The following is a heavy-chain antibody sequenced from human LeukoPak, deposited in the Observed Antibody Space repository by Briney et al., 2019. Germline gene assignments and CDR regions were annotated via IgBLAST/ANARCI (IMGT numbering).Heavy chain of an antibody. CDR3: AMTDLTYYFDY. D-gene: IGHD2-21*02. J-gene: IGHJ4*02. CDR1: GHTFTGYF. CDR2: INPNSGDT. V-gene: IGHV1-2*02. Sequence: ASVKVSCKASGHTFTGYFMHWVRQAPGQGLEWMGWINPNSGDTNYAQKFQGRVTMTRDTSISTAYMELNRLRSDDTAVYYCAMTDLTYYFDYWGQGTLVTVSS.